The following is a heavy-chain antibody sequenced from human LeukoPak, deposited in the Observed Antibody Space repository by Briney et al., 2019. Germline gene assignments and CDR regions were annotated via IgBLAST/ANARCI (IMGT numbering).Heavy chain of an antibody. CDR1: GYTFTSYY. CDR3: ARDGYNWANWFDP. D-gene: IGHD5-24*01. V-gene: IGHV1-2*02. Sequence: ASVRVSCKASGYTFTSYYMHWVRQAPGQGLEWMGWINPNSGGTNYAQKFQGRVTMTRDTSISTAYMELSRLRSDDTAVYYCARDGYNWANWFDPWGQGTLVTVSS. CDR2: INPNSGGT. J-gene: IGHJ5*02.